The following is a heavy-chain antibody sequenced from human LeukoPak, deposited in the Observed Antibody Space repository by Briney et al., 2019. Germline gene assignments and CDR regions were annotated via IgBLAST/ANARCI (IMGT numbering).Heavy chain of an antibody. J-gene: IGHJ4*02. V-gene: IGHV4-30-4*07. Sequence: SETLSLTCAVSGGSISSGGYSWSWIRQPPGKGLEWIGYIYYSGSTYYNPSLKSRVTISVDTSKNQFSLKLGSVTAADTAVYYCARLYGNYQNYFDYWGQGTLVTVSS. CDR1: GGSISSGGYS. D-gene: IGHD1-7*01. CDR2: IYYSGST. CDR3: ARLYGNYQNYFDY.